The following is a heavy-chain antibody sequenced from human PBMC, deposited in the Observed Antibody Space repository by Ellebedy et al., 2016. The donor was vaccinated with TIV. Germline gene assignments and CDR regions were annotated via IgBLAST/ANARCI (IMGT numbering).Heavy chain of an antibody. V-gene: IGHV3-23*01. CDR3: VKGSGTMDV. D-gene: IGHD1-1*01. CDR1: GFTFSASG. J-gene: IGHJ6*02. CDR2: ISSGGIT. Sequence: GESLKISCAASGFTFSASGMTWARQAPGQGLECVSGISSGGITYYADSVRGRFTISRDNSKNTLYLQMNSLRAEDTATYYCVKGSGTMDVWGQGTTVTVSS.